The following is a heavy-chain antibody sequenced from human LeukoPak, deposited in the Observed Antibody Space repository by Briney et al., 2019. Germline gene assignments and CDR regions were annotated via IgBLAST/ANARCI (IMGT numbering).Heavy chain of an antibody. CDR1: GYSFSNYW. J-gene: IGHJ4*02. CDR3: AKLGAYSSSWYGFFDY. CDR2: IYPGESET. D-gene: IGHD6-13*01. V-gene: IGHV5-51*01. Sequence: GESLKISCKGSGYSFSNYWIGWVRQMPGKGLEWMGIIYPGESETRYSPSVQGQVTISADKSITTAYLQWSSLKASDTAMYYCAKLGAYSSSWYGFFDYWGQGTLVAVSS.